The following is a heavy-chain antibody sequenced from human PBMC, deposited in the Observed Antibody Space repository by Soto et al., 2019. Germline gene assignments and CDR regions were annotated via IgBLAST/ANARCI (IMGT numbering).Heavy chain of an antibody. Sequence: QVQLVESGGGVVQPGRSLRLSCITSGFTFKNYAMHWVRQAPGRGLEWVAVISFDGVYKYYANSVRGRFTISRDNSKSTLSLHIDNLRTQDTAVYYCASLAPDCCVGIRSGYYGLDVWGRGTTVTVSS. CDR2: ISFDGVYK. CDR1: GFTFKNYA. CDR3: ASLAPDCCVGIRSGYYGLDV. V-gene: IGHV3-30-3*01. D-gene: IGHD2-21*01. J-gene: IGHJ6*02.